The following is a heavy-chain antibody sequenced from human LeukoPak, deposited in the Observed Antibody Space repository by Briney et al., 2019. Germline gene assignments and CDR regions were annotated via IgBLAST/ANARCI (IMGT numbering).Heavy chain of an antibody. J-gene: IGHJ4*02. D-gene: IGHD1-14*01. CDR2: IRHSGST. Sequence: SGTLSLTCAVSGDSISDGDWWTWVRQPPGKGLEWIGEIRHSGSTNYSPSLKSRVTISIDKSKNRLSLKLSSVTAADTANYFCARAGIPWNPADCWGQGTLVIVSS. CDR1: GDSISDGDW. CDR3: ARAGIPWNPADC. V-gene: IGHV4-4*02.